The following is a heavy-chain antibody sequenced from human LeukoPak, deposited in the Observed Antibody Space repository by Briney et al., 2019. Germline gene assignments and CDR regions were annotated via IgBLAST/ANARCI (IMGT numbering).Heavy chain of an antibody. CDR2: ISSSSSTI. V-gene: IGHV3-48*02. Sequence: GGSLRLSCAAPGFTFSSYSMNWVRQAPGKGLEWVSYISSSSSTIYYADSVKGRFTISRDNAKNSLYLQMNSLRDEDTAVYYCARDGYYDFWSGYYGYDPLDYWGQGTLVTVSS. J-gene: IGHJ4*02. D-gene: IGHD3-3*01. CDR3: ARDGYYDFWSGYYGYDPLDY. CDR1: GFTFSSYS.